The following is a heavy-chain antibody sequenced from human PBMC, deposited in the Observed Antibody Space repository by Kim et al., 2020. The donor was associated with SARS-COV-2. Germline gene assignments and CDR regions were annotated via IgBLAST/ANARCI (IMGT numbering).Heavy chain of an antibody. J-gene: IGHJ6*03. CDR3: AKKRGSYDAPEGYYYMDV. V-gene: IGHV3-23*01. D-gene: IGHD1-26*01. CDR1: GFTFSSYA. CDR2: ISGSGGST. Sequence: GGSLRLSCAASGFTFSSYAMSWVRQAPGKGLEWVSAISGSGGSTYYADSVKGRFTISRDNSKNTLYLQMNSLRAEDTAVYYCAKKRGSYDAPEGYYYMDVWGKGTTVTVSS.